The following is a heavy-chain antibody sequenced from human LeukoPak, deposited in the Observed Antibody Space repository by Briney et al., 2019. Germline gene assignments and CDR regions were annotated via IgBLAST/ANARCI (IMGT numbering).Heavy chain of an antibody. CDR1: GFTFSSYG. CDR2: IRYDGSNK. V-gene: IGHV3-30*02. Sequence: GGSLRLSCEASGFTFSSYGMHWVRQAPGKGLEWVAFIRYDGSNKYYADSAKGRFTISRDNSKNTLYLQMNSLRVEDTALYYCAKAQGYATSWSPFDYWGQGTLVTVSS. CDR3: AKAQGYATSWSPFDY. D-gene: IGHD2-2*01. J-gene: IGHJ4*02.